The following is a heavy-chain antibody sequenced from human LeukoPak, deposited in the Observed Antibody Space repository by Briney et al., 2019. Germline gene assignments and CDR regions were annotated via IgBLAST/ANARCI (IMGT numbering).Heavy chain of an antibody. D-gene: IGHD3-22*01. J-gene: IGHJ3*02. V-gene: IGHV4-4*02. CDR2: IYHSGST. CDR3: ATQGDSSGFDAFDI. Sequence: SETLSLTCAVSGGSISSSNWWSWVRQPPGKGLEWIGEIYHSGSTNYNPSLKSRVTISVDTSKNQFSLKLSSVTAADTAVYYCATQGDSSGFDAFDIWGQGTMVTVSS. CDR1: GGSISSSNW.